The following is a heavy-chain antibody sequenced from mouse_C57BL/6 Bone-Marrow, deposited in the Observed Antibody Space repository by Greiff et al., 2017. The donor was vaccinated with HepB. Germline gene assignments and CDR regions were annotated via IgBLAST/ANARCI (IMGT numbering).Heavy chain of an antibody. D-gene: IGHD4-1*01. CDR3: ARDQGLGHYFDY. CDR2: INYDGSST. Sequence: EVKLMESEGGLVQPGSSMKLSCTASGFTFSDYYMAWVRQVPEKGLEWVANINYDGSSTYYLDSLKSRFIISRDNAKNILYLQMSSLKSEDTATYYCARDQGLGHYFDYWGQGTTLTVSS. CDR1: GFTFSDYY. J-gene: IGHJ2*01. V-gene: IGHV5-16*01.